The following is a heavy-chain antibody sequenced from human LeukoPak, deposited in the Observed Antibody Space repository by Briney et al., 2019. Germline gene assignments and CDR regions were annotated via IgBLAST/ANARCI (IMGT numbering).Heavy chain of an antibody. V-gene: IGHV3-30*04. D-gene: IGHD6-19*01. CDR2: ISYDGSNK. CDR1: GFTFSSYA. Sequence: GRSLRLSCAASGFTFSSYAMHWVRQAPGKGLEWVAVISYDGSNKYYADSVKGRFTISRDNFKNTLYLQMNSLRAEDTAVYYCARGGGSGWYNWFDPWGQGTLVTVSS. J-gene: IGHJ5*02. CDR3: ARGGGSGWYNWFDP.